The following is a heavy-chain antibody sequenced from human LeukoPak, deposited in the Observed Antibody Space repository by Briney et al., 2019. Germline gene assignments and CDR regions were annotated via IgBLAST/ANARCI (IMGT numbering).Heavy chain of an antibody. CDR2: INHSGST. CDR1: GGSFSGYY. J-gene: IGHJ4*02. V-gene: IGHV4-34*01. CDR3: ARVQGLLAY. D-gene: IGHD2-15*01. Sequence: SETLSLTCAVYGGSFSGYYWSWIRQPPGKGLEWIGEINHSGSTNYNPSLKSRVTISVDTSKDQFSLKLSSVTAADTAVYYCARVQGLLAYWGQGTLVTVSS.